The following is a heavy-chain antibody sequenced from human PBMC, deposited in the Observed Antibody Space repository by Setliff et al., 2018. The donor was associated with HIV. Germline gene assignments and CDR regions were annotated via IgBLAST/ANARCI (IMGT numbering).Heavy chain of an antibody. CDR1: GGTFRSHE. V-gene: IGHV1-69*13. Sequence: GASVKVSCKASGGTFRSHEISWVRQAPGQGLEWMGGIVPILKTGNYAPKFQGRVTITADESTTTAYMELSSLRSEDTAVYYCARTPNHISGFDYWGQGTPVTVSS. J-gene: IGHJ4*02. CDR2: IVPILKTG. D-gene: IGHD3-22*01. CDR3: ARTPNHISGFDY.